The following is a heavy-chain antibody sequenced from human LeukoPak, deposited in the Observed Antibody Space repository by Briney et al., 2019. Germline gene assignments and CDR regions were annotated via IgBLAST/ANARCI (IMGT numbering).Heavy chain of an antibody. CDR3: ARGGRRFKSGNWFDP. CDR1: GGSFSENY. J-gene: IGHJ5*02. D-gene: IGHD3-3*01. Sequence: ETLSLTCAIYGGSFSENYWTWTWIRQPPGKGLEWIGEINHSGSTNYYPSLKSRFIISVDTSRNQFSLRLSSVTAADTAVYYCARGGRRFKSGNWFDPWGQGTLVTVSS. V-gene: IGHV4-34*01. CDR2: INHSGST.